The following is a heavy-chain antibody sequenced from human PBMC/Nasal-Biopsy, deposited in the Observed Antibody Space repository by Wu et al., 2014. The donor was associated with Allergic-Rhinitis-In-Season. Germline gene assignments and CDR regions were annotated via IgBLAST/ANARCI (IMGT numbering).Heavy chain of an antibody. CDR1: GFTFSNSA. CDR2: IRSKTKGYAT. J-gene: IGHJ3*02. D-gene: IGHD3-3*02. CDR3: TRTSELAAFDI. V-gene: IGHV3-73*01. Sequence: LRLSCAASGFTFSNSAMHWVRQASGRGLEWVGRIRSKTKGYATAYGASVTGRFTVSRDDSKDTSFLQMNSLRTEDTAVYYCTRTSELAAFDIWAKGQWSPSLQ.